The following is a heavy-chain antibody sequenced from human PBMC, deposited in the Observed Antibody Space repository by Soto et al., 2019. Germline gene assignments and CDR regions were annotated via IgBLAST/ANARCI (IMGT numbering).Heavy chain of an antibody. J-gene: IGHJ3*02. V-gene: IGHV3-30*03. CDR1: GFNFDNYG. D-gene: IGHD6-19*01. Sequence: PGGSLRLSCQASGFNFDNYGMHWVRQAPGKGLEWVAVITYDGSNKYYADSVKGRFTISRDNSKNTLSLHLNTLKPEDTAVYHCARDRQQWQVPTGGAFDIWGQGTKVTVSS. CDR3: ARDRQQWQVPTGGAFDI. CDR2: ITYDGSNK.